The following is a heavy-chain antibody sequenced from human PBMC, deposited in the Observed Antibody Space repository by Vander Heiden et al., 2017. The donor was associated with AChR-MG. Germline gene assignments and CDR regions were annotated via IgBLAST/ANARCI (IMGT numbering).Heavy chain of an antibody. J-gene: IGHJ5*02. CDR1: GGSFSGYY. CDR3: ARGNWFDP. Sequence: QVQLQQWGPGLLQPSETLSLTCAVYGGSFSGYYWSWIRQPPGKGLEWIGEINHSGSTNYNPSLKSRVTISVDTSKNQFSLKLSSVTAADTAVYYCARGNWFDPWGQGTLVTVSS. V-gene: IGHV4-34*01. CDR2: INHSGST.